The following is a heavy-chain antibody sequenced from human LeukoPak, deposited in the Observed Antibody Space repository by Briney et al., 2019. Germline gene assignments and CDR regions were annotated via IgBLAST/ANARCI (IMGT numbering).Heavy chain of an antibody. CDR1: GFTFDDYG. D-gene: IGHD1-26*01. V-gene: IGHV3-20*04. CDR3: AREANSGSYLYCFDY. Sequence: GGSLRLSCAASGFTFDDYGMSWVRQAPGKGLEWVCGINWNGGSTGYADSVKGRFTISRDNAKNSLYLQMNSLRAEDTALYYCAREANSGSYLYCFDYWGQGTLVTASS. J-gene: IGHJ4*02. CDR2: INWNGGST.